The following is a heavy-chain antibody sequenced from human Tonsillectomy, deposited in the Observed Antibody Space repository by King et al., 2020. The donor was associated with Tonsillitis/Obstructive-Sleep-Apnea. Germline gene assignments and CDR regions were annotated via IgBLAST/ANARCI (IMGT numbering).Heavy chain of an antibody. J-gene: IGHJ4*02. CDR1: GGSISSYY. D-gene: IGHD3-10*01. V-gene: IGHV4-4*07. CDR3: ALSYASGSSAFDY. Sequence: VQLQESGPGPVKPSETLSLTCKVSGGSISSYYWSWIRQPAGAGLEWIGRIYPSGSTNYNPSLKSRVTMSIDTSKNQFSLKLSSVTAADTAVYYCALSYASGSSAFDYWGQGTLVTVSS. CDR2: IYPSGST.